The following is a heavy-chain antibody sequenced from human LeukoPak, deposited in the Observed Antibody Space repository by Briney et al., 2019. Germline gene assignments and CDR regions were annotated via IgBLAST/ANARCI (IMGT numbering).Heavy chain of an antibody. CDR2: IINSGVTT. J-gene: IGHJ4*02. CDR3: AKVGRAYNWYYFDN. V-gene: IGHV3-23*01. CDR1: EFSFSTYY. Sequence: PGRSLRLSCVASEFSFSTYYMSWVRQSPGKGLEWVSTIINSGVTTYYADSVQGRFTVSRDNSNNTLYLQMTSLRDEDTAIYYCAKVGRAYNWYYFDNWGQGALVTVCS. D-gene: IGHD5-24*01.